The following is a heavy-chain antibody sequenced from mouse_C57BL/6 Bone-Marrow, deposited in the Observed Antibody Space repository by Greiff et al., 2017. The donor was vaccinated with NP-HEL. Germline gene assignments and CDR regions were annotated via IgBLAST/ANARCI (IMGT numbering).Heavy chain of an antibody. D-gene: IGHD1-1*01. J-gene: IGHJ3*01. CDR1: GFTFSSYG. Sequence: EVMLVESGGDLVKPGGSLKLSCAASGFTFSSYGMSWVRQTPDKRLEWVATISSGGSYTYYPDRVKGRFTISRDNAKNTLYLQMSSLKSEDTAMYYCARHGGYYGWCAYWGKGTLGTVSA. CDR2: ISSGGSYT. V-gene: IGHV5-6*01. CDR3: ARHGGYYGWCAY.